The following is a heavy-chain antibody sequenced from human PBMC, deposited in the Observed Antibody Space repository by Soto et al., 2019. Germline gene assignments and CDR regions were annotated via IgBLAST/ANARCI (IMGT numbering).Heavy chain of an antibody. Sequence: EVQLVQSGAEVKKPGESLRISCKGSGYSFTSYWISWVRQMPGKGLEWMGRIDPSDSYTNYSPSFQGHVTISADKSISTAYLQWSSLKASDTAMYYCARRPPYYYDSSGYYYYYFDYWGQGTLVTVSS. J-gene: IGHJ4*02. D-gene: IGHD3-22*01. CDR1: GYSFTSYW. V-gene: IGHV5-10-1*03. CDR3: ARRPPYYYDSSGYYYYYFDY. CDR2: IDPSDSYT.